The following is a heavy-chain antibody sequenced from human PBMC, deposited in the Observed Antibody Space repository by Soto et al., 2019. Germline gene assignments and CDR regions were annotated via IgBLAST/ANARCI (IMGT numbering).Heavy chain of an antibody. Sequence: GGSLRLSCAASGFTVSDYYMSWIRQAPGKGLEWVSHISSGGNIIYYVDSVKGRFTIPRDNAKNSLYLQMNSLRAEDTAVYYCVRDLSAYNWFDLWGPGTLVTVSS. J-gene: IGHJ5*01. CDR3: VRDLSAYNWFDL. V-gene: IGHV3-11*01. CDR1: GFTVSDYY. CDR2: ISSGGNII.